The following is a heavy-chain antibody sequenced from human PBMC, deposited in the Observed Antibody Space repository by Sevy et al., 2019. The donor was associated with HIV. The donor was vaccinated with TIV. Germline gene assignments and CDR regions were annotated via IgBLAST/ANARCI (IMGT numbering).Heavy chain of an antibody. CDR2: ISYDGSNK. J-gene: IGHJ4*02. Sequence: QLGGPLRLSCAASGFTFSSYGMHWVRQAPGKGLEWVAVISYDGSNKYYADSVKGRFTISRDNSKNTLYLQMNSLRAEDTAVYYCAKGLRPRIGDKGYSSGWYLGYWGQGTLVTVSS. D-gene: IGHD6-19*01. CDR3: AKGLRPRIGDKGYSSGWYLGY. V-gene: IGHV3-30*18. CDR1: GFTFSSYG.